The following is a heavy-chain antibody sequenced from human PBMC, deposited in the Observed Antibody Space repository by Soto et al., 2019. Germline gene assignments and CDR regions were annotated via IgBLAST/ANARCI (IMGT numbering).Heavy chain of an antibody. Sequence: ASVKVSCKASGGTFSSYAISWVRQAPGQGLEWMGGIIPIFGTANYAQKFQGRVTITADESTSTAYMELSRLRSEDTAVYYCASRLRFLEWSHRGYYGMDVWGQGATVTVSS. J-gene: IGHJ6*02. CDR2: IIPIFGTA. V-gene: IGHV1-69*13. CDR3: ASRLRFLEWSHRGYYGMDV. D-gene: IGHD3-3*01. CDR1: GGTFSSYA.